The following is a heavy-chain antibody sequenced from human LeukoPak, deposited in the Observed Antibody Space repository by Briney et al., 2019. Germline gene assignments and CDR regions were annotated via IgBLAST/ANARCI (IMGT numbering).Heavy chain of an antibody. D-gene: IGHD4/OR15-4a*01. J-gene: IGHJ4*02. CDR3: ARRAGAYSHPYDY. CDR2: IYSDNT. CDR1: GFTFSDYN. V-gene: IGHV3-53*01. Sequence: SGGSLRLSCVVSGFTFSDYNMSWVRQAPGKGLEWVSFIYSDNTHYSDSVKGRFTISRDNSKNTLYLQMNSLRAEDTAVYYCARRAGAYSHPYDYWGQGTLVTVSS.